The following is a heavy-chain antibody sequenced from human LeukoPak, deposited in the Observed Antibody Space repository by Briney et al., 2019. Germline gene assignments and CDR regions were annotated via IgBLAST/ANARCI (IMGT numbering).Heavy chain of an antibody. D-gene: IGHD6-13*01. V-gene: IGHV3-64*01. Sequence: PGESLRLSCAASGFTFSSYAMHWVRQAPGKGLEYVSAISSNGGSTYYANSVKGRFTISRDNSKNTLYLQMGSPRAEDMAVYYCVRSGYSSSWYLGYWGQGTLVTVSS. CDR1: GFTFSSYA. CDR2: ISSNGGST. J-gene: IGHJ4*02. CDR3: VRSGYSSSWYLGY.